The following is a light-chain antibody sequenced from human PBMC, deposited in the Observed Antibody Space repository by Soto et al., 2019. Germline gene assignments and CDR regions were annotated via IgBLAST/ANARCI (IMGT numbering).Light chain of an antibody. V-gene: IGKV3-20*01. CDR3: QQYGISPT. Sequence: DIVLTQSPGTLSLSPGERATLSCRSSQSVSSNYLAWYQQKPDQAPRLVIYDVSGRATGIPDRFSGSGSGTDFTLTISRLEHEDSEVYYCQQYGISPTFGQGTKVEIK. CDR1: QSVSSNY. CDR2: DVS. J-gene: IGKJ1*01.